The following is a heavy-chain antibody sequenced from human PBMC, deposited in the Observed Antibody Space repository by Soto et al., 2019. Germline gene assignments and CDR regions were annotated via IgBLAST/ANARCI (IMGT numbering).Heavy chain of an antibody. CDR2: IWYDGSKK. V-gene: IGHV3-33*01. J-gene: IGHJ4*02. CDR3: ARGYSGNSAAFDY. CDR1: GFTFRSYG. D-gene: IGHD1-26*01. Sequence: QVQVVESGGGVVQPGRSLRLSCAASGFTFRSYGMHWVRQAPGKGLEWVAVIWYDGSKKYYADSAKGRFTISRDNSKSTLYLQVNSLRAEDTAVYYCARGYSGNSAAFDYWGQGTLVTVSS.